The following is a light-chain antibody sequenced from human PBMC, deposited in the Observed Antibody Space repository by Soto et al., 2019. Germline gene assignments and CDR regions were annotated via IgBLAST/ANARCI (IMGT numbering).Light chain of an antibody. Sequence: QSALTQPPSASGSPGQSVTISCTGTSSDVGGYNYVSWYQQHPGKAPKLMIYEVTKRPSGVPDRFSGSKSGNTASLTVSGLQPEDEADYYCCSYAGSNNLKVFGTGTKLTVL. CDR2: EVT. V-gene: IGLV2-8*01. CDR1: SSDVGGYNY. CDR3: CSYAGSNNLKV. J-gene: IGLJ1*01.